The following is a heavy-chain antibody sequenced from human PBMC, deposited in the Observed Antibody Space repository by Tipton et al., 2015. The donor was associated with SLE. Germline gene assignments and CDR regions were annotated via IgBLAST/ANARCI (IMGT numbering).Heavy chain of an antibody. Sequence: TLSLTCTVSGASISSYYWSWIRQPPGKGLEWIGSIYYSGSTYYNLSLKSRVTISVDTSKNQFSLKLSSVTAADTAVYYCARALSSLLFDYWGQGTLVTVSS. V-gene: IGHV4-59*12. CDR1: GASISSYY. CDR2: IYYSGST. CDR3: ARALSSLLFDY. J-gene: IGHJ4*02. D-gene: IGHD6-6*01.